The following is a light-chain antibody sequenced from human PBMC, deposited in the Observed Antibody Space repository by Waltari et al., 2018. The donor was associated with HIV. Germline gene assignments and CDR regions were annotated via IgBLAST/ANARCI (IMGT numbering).Light chain of an antibody. J-gene: IGLJ3*02. V-gene: IGLV2-14*03. Sequence: QSALTQPASVSGSPGQSITISCTGTRSDIGHYKYVSWHQQHPGKAPKLVIYEVENRPSGVSTRFSGSRSDNTASLTISGLQTEDEADYYCSSYSSGNTRVLFGGGTKLTVL. CDR3: SSYSSGNTRVL. CDR2: EVE. CDR1: RSDIGHYKY.